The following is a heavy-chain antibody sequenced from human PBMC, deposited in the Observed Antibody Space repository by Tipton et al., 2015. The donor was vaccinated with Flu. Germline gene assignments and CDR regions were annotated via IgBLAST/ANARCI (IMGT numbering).Heavy chain of an antibody. CDR3: ARALGFCSSTSCPKNAAAY. Sequence: QLVQSGAEVKKPGASVKVSCKASGYTFSSHYIHWVRQAPGQGLEWMGIINPSDGGTNYPQKLQGRVTMTRDTSTSTVYMELSSLTSEDTALYYCARALGFCSSTSCPKNAAAYWGQGTLITVSS. J-gene: IGHJ4*02. CDR1: GYTFSSHY. V-gene: IGHV1-46*04. D-gene: IGHD2-2*01. CDR2: INPSDGGT.